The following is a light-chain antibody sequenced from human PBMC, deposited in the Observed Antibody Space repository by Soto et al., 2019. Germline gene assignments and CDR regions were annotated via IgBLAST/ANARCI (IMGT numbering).Light chain of an antibody. Sequence: DIQMTHSPSSLSASVGDRGTITCQASQDISNYLNWYQQKPGKAPKLLIDDASNLETGVTSRFSGSGSETDFTFTISSLQPEDIATYYCQQYDNLPLSFGGGTKVDIK. J-gene: IGKJ4*01. CDR1: QDISNY. V-gene: IGKV1-33*01. CDR3: QQYDNLPLS. CDR2: DAS.